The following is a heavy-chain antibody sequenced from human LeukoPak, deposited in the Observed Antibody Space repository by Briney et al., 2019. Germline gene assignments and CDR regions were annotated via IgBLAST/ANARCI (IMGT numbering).Heavy chain of an antibody. D-gene: IGHD6-13*01. J-gene: IGHJ5*02. CDR3: ARGRGSAAAAGRGRFDP. CDR2: INHSGSS. V-gene: IGHV4-34*01. CDR1: GGSFSGYY. Sequence: SETLSLTCAVYGGSFSGYYWSWIRQPPGKGLEWIGEINHSGSSNYNPSLKSRVTISVDTSKNQFSLKLSSVTAADTAVYYCARGRGSAAAAGRGRFDPWGQGTLVTVSS.